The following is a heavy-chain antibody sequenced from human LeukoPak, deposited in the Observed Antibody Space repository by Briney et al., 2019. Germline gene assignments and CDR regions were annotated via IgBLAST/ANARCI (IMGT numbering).Heavy chain of an antibody. V-gene: IGHV3-48*04. Sequence: GGSLRLSCAASGFTFSSYSMNWVRQAPGKGLEWVPYISSSSSTIYYADSVKGRFTISRDNAKNSLYLQMNSLRAEDTAVYYCARDPPFYYDSSGYYDYWGQGTLVTVSS. CDR1: GFTFSSYS. D-gene: IGHD3-22*01. CDR2: ISSSSSTI. J-gene: IGHJ4*02. CDR3: ARDPPFYYDSSGYYDY.